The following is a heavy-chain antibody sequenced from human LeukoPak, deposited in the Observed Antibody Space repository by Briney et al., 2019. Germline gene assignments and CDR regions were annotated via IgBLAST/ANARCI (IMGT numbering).Heavy chain of an antibody. CDR3: AKVLRVSPYYFDY. CDR1: GFTFSSYA. Sequence: GGSLRLSCAASGFTFSSYAMSWVRQAPGKGLEWVSAISGSGGSTYYADSVKGWFTISRDNSKNTLYLQMSSLRAEDTAVYYCAKVLRVSPYYFDYWGQGTLVTVSS. V-gene: IGHV3-23*01. CDR2: ISGSGGST. J-gene: IGHJ4*02.